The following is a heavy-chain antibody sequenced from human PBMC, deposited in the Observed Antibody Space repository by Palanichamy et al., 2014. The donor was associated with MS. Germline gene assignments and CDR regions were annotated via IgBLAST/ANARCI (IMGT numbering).Heavy chain of an antibody. D-gene: IGHD1-26*01. CDR2: IKQDGGEK. CDR1: GFSLSSYW. V-gene: IGHV3-7*03. Sequence: EVRTGGGLGEGLVQPGGSLRLSCAASGFSLSSYWMSWVRQAPGKGLEWVANIKQDGGEKHYVDSVKGRFTISRDNGMNSLYLQMNSLRAEDTAVYYCARVQYRYSGTLVYFDYWGQGTLVTVSS. CDR3: ARVQYRYSGTLVYFDY. J-gene: IGHJ4*02.